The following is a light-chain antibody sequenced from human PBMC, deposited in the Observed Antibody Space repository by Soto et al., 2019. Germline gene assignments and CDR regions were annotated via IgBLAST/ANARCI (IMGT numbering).Light chain of an antibody. J-gene: IGKJ2*01. Sequence: EIVLTQSPATLSLSPGERATLSCRTSQSVSNYLAWYQQKPGQAPRLLIYDASNRATGIPARFSGSGSGTDFTLTISSLEPEDFATYYCQQLNSYPRTFGQGTKLEIK. CDR3: QQLNSYPRT. CDR1: QSVSNY. CDR2: DAS. V-gene: IGKV3-11*01.